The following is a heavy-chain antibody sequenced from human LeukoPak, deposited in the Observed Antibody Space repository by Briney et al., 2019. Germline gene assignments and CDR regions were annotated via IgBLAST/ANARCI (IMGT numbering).Heavy chain of an antibody. V-gene: IGHV3-7*01. CDR1: GFTFSGYW. CDR3: ARSPGHFDY. Sequence: GGSLRLSCAASGFTFSGYWMSWVRQAPGKGLEWVANIKQDGSEKYYVDSVKGRFTISRDNAKNSLYLQMNSLRAEDTAVYYCARSPGHFDYWGQGTLVTVSS. CDR2: IKQDGSEK. J-gene: IGHJ4*02.